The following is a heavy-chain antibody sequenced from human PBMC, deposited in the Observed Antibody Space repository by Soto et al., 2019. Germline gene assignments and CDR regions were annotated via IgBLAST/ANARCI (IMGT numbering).Heavy chain of an antibody. J-gene: IGHJ4*02. V-gene: IGHV3-11*06. Sequence: QVQLVESGGGLVKPGGSLRLSCAASGFTVSDYYMSWIRQAPGKGLERVSYISSSSSYTNYADSVKGRFTISRDNAKNTLYLHMTILRAEYTAVYYCAREWSGAGDYWGQGTLVTVSS. D-gene: IGHD3-3*01. CDR1: GFTVSDYY. CDR2: ISSSSSYT. CDR3: AREWSGAGDY.